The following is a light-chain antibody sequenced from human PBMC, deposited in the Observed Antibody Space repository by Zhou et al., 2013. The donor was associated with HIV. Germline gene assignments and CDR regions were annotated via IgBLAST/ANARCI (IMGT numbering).Light chain of an antibody. CDR1: QSISRF. J-gene: IGKJ2*01. V-gene: IGKV1-39*01. CDR3: QQSYISPPDT. Sequence: DIQMTQSPSSLSASVGDRVTLTCRASQSISRFLNWYQQKPGKAPTVLIFAASHLSSGVPSRFSGSGSGTDFTLTISSLQPEDFATYYCQQSYISPPDTFGQGTQLEIK. CDR2: AAS.